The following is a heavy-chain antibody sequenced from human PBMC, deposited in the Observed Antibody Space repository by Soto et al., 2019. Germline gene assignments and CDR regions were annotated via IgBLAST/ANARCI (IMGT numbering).Heavy chain of an antibody. CDR1: GGSISSSSYY. J-gene: IGHJ5*02. V-gene: IGHV4-39*01. CDR2: IYYSGST. D-gene: IGHD2-8*01. CDR3: ARQEWDIVLMGPKTENWFDP. Sequence: PSETLSLTCTVSGGSISSSSYYWGWIRQPPGKGLEWIGSIYYSGSTYYNPSLKSRVTISVDTSKNQFSLKLSSVTAADTAVYYCARQEWDIVLMGPKTENWFDPWGQGTLVTVSS.